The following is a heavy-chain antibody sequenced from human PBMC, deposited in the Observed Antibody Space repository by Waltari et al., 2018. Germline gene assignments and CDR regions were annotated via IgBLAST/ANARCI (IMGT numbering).Heavy chain of an antibody. CDR3: ARQRSSWGIFS. D-gene: IGHD3-9*01. V-gene: IGHV4-39*01. CDR2: IYYTGST. Sequence: QLQLQESGPGLVKPSDTLSLTCTVSGGSISSSSYYWGWIRQPPGKGLEWIGSIYYTGSTYYNPSLKSRVTISVDTSKNQFSLKLSSVTAADTAVYYCARQRSSWGIFSWGQGTLVTVSS. J-gene: IGHJ5*02. CDR1: GGSISSSSYY.